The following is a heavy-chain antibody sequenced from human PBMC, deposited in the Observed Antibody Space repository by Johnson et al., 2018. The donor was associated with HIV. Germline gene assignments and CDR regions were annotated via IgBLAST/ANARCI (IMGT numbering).Heavy chain of an antibody. CDR2: ISYDGSNK. Sequence: QVQLVESGGGVVRPGRSLRLSCAASGFTFSSYAMHWVRQAPGKGLEWVAVISYDGSNKYYADSVKGRFTISRDNSKNTLSLQMNSPRVDDTAIYYCARVRAGRENAFDIWGQGTMVTVSS. CDR3: ARVRAGRENAFDI. D-gene: IGHD1-26*01. V-gene: IGHV3-30*04. J-gene: IGHJ3*02. CDR1: GFTFSSYA.